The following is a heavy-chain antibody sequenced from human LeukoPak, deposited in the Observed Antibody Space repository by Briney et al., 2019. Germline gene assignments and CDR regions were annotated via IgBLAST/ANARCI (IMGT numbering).Heavy chain of an antibody. CDR2: IYYSGST. V-gene: IGHV4-61*01. CDR3: ARPSSSSPYGMDV. CDR1: GGSVSSGSYY. D-gene: IGHD2-2*01. Sequence: SETLSLTCTVSGGSVSSGSYYWSWIRQPPGKGLEWIGYIYYSGSTNYNPSLKSRVTISVDTSKNQFSLKLSSVTAADTAVYYCARPSSSSPYGMDVWGQGTTVTVSS. J-gene: IGHJ6*02.